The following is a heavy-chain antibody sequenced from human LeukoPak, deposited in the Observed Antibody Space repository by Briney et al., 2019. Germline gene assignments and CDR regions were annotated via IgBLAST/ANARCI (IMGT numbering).Heavy chain of an antibody. CDR2: ISTGGST. Sequence: GGSLRLSCVASGLTVSRHYMTWVRQAPGKGLEWLSVISTGGSTNYADSVKGRFTISRDNSKNILYLQMNSLRAEDTAVYYCARDDYYDSSSLDYWGQGTLVTVSS. D-gene: IGHD3-22*01. CDR3: ARDDYYDSSSLDY. V-gene: IGHV3-53*01. CDR1: GLTVSRHY. J-gene: IGHJ4*02.